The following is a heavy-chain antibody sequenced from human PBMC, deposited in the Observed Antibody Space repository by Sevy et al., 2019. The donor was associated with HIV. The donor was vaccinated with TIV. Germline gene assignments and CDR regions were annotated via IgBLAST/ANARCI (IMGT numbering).Heavy chain of an antibody. CDR2: IYSGGST. Sequence: GGSLRLSCAASGFTVSSNYMSWVRQAPGKGLEWVSLIYSGGSTYYADSVKGRFTISRDNSKNTLYLQMNSLRAEDTAVYYCARDHASGTWGTFDIWGQGTMVTVSS. V-gene: IGHV3-53*01. CDR3: ARDHASGTWGTFDI. D-gene: IGHD1-26*01. J-gene: IGHJ3*02. CDR1: GFTVSSNY.